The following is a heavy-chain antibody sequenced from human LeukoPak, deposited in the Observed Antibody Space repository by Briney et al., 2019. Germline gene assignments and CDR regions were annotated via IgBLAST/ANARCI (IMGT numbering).Heavy chain of an antibody. J-gene: IGHJ6*02. CDR1: GGTVGSSSYY. Sequence: PSENLSLTCIVSGGTVGSSSYYWSWTRQPPGKGLEGIGYIYNSGSTNYNPSLKSRVTISVDTSKNQVSLKLSSVTAADTAVYYCARFQSSSSWDYYYGLDVWGQGTTVTVSS. CDR2: IYNSGST. D-gene: IGHD2-2*01. CDR3: ARFQSSSSWDYYYGLDV. V-gene: IGHV4-61*01.